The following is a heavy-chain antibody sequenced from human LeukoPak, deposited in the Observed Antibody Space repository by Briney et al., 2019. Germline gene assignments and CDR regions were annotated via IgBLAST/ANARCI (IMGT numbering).Heavy chain of an antibody. Sequence: PGGSLRLSCAASGFTVSSNYMSWVRQAPGKGLEWVSVIYSGGSTYYADSVKDRFTISRDNSKNTLYLQMNSLRAEDTAVYYCAREWLRSYFDYWGQGTLVTVSS. CDR1: GFTVSSNY. CDR3: AREWLRSYFDY. V-gene: IGHV3-53*01. CDR2: IYSGGST. J-gene: IGHJ4*02. D-gene: IGHD5-12*01.